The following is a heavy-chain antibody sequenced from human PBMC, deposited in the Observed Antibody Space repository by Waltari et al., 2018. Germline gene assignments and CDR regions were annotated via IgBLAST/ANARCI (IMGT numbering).Heavy chain of an antibody. J-gene: IGHJ3*02. V-gene: IGHV1-2*02. CDR3: ARDLGYCSTTSCSKSAFDI. Sequence: QVQLVQSGAEVKKPGASGKVSCKASGYPLTGPYIHWVRRAPGQGLEWMGLINPNSGDTNYAQNFQGRVTMTRDTSISTAYMELSNLISDDTAVYYCARDLGYCSTTSCSKSAFDIWGQGTMVTVSS. CDR2: INPNSGDT. CDR1: GYPLTGPY. D-gene: IGHD2-2*03.